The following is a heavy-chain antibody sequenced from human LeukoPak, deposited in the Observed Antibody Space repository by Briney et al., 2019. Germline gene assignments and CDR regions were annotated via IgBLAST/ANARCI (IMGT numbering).Heavy chain of an antibody. CDR1: GYTFTSYA. CDR3: AREGGYSYGYGNDY. D-gene: IGHD5-18*01. V-gene: IGHV1-3*01. CDR2: INAGNGNT. Sequence: GASVKVSCKACGYTFTSYAMHWVRQAPGQRLEGMGWINAGNGNTKYSQKFQGRVTITRDTSASTAYMELSSLRSEDTAVYYCAREGGYSYGYGNDYWGQGTLVTVSS. J-gene: IGHJ4*02.